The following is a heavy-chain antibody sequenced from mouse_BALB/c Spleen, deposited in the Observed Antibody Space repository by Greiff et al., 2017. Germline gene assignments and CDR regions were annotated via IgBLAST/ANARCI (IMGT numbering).Heavy chain of an antibody. CDR1: GYTFTSYW. CDR2: INPSNGRT. Sequence: QVQLKQSGAELVKPGASVKLSCKASGYTFTSYWMHWVKQRPGQGLEWIGEINPSNGRTNYNEKFKSKATLTVDKSSSTAYMQLSSLTSEDSAVYYCARGRVDYWGQGTAVTVSS. V-gene: IGHV1S81*02. J-gene: IGHJ4*01. CDR3: ARGRVDY.